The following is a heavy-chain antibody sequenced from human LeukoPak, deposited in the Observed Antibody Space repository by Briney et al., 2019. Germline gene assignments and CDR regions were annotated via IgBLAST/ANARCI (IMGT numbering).Heavy chain of an antibody. V-gene: IGHV4-34*01. J-gene: IGHJ5*02. Sequence: SETLSLTCAVYGGPFRGFFWSWIRQAPGKGLEWIGEVSHSGSSNYNPSLRSRISISLDTSKSQFSLKLTSVTAADSAVYYCARGTFYGGRNQYIWFDLWGQGTLVTVSS. CDR2: VSHSGSS. CDR1: GGPFRGFF. D-gene: IGHD4-23*01. CDR3: ARGTFYGGRNQYIWFDL.